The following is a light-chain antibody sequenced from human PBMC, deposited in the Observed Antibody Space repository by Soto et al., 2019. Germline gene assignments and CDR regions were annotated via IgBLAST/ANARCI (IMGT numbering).Light chain of an antibody. CDR3: QQYNSDST. J-gene: IGKJ1*01. CDR2: KAS. CDR1: QSSSIW. V-gene: IGKV1-5*03. Sequence: IQMTQSPSTLSASVGDRVTITCRTSQSSSIWLAWYQEIPGRATKLLIQKASSLESEVPSRFSGSGSGTEFTLTINSLQPDDSATYYCQQYNSDSTFGQGTKVEIK.